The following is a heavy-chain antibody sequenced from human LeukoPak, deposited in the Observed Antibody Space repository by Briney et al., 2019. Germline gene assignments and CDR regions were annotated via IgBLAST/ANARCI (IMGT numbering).Heavy chain of an antibody. V-gene: IGHV4-34*01. D-gene: IGHD4-11*01. J-gene: IGHJ3*02. Sequence: PSETLSLTCAVYGGSFSGYYWSWIRQPPGKGLGWIGEINHSGSTNYNPSLKSRVTISVDTSKNQFSLKLSSVTAADTAVYYCARSRLPSTLGAFDIWGQGTMVTVSS. CDR1: GGSFSGYY. CDR2: INHSGST. CDR3: ARSRLPSTLGAFDI.